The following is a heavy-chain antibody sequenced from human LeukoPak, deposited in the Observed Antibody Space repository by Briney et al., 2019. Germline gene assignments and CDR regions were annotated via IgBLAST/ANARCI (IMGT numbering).Heavy chain of an antibody. CDR1: GGSISSYY. D-gene: IGHD5-18*01. Sequence: SDTLSLTCTVSGGSISSYYWSWIRQPPGKGLEWIGYIYYSGSTNYNPSLKSRVTISVDTSKNQFSLKLSSVTAADTAVYYCARAPRGYSYDFDYWGQGTLVTVS. CDR2: IYYSGST. V-gene: IGHV4-59*07. J-gene: IGHJ4*02. CDR3: ARAPRGYSYDFDY.